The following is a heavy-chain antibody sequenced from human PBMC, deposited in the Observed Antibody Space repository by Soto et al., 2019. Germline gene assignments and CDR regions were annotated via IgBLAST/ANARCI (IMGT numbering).Heavy chain of an antibody. CDR3: ASARDIVATDRPNWFDP. Sequence: SETLSLTCTVSGGPISSGDYYWSWIRQPPGKGLEWIGYIYYSGSTNYNPSLKSRVTISVDTSKNQFSLKLSSVTAADTAVYYCASARDIVATDRPNWFDPWGQGTLVTVSS. V-gene: IGHV4-30-4*01. D-gene: IGHD5-12*01. CDR2: IYYSGST. J-gene: IGHJ5*02. CDR1: GGPISSGDYY.